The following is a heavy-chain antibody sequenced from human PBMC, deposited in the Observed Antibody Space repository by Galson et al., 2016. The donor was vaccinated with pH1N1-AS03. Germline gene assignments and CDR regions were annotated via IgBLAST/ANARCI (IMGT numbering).Heavy chain of an antibody. D-gene: IGHD3-10*01. CDR1: GFTFSSHS. J-gene: IGHJ4*02. Sequence: SLRLSCAASGFTFSSHSMNWVRQAPGKGLEWVSYISSGTNIVYRDSVKGRFTISRDNTKNSIYLQMNSLSAEDTAMYYCAREGPGYYGTGSPHWGQGILVTVSS. CDR2: ISSGTNI. V-gene: IGHV3-21*05. CDR3: AREGPGYYGTGSPH.